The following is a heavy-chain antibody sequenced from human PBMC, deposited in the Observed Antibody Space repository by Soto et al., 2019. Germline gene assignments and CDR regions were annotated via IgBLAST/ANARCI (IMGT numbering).Heavy chain of an antibody. CDR1: VGTFSRYT. Sequence: QVQLVQSGAEVKKPGSSVKVSCKASVGTFSRYTINWVRQAPGQGLEWMGRIIPIAAIANYTQKFQGRVKITVDKTSTTAYMELCSLRSDDTAVYYCARGSTIVRGAPSWFDPWGQGTLVTVSS. V-gene: IGHV1-69*02. J-gene: IGHJ5*02. D-gene: IGHD3-10*01. CDR2: IIPIAAIA. CDR3: ARGSTIVRGAPSWFDP.